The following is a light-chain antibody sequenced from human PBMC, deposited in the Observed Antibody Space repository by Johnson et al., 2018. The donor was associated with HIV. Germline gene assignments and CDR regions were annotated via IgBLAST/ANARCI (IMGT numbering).Light chain of an antibody. J-gene: IGLJ1*01. Sequence: QSVLTQPPSVSAAPGQKVTISCSGSSCDIGNNYVSCHQQLPGTAPKLLIYDNNKRPSGIPDRISGSKSGTSATLGITGLQTGDEADYYCRAWDSTLRSGYVFGTGTKVTVL. CDR3: RAWDSTLRSGYV. CDR2: DNN. CDR1: SCDIGNNY. V-gene: IGLV1-51*01.